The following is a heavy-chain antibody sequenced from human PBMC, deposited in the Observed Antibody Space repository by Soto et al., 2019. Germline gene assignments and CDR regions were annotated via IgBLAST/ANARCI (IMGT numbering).Heavy chain of an antibody. Sequence: QVQLVQSGAEVQKPGASVKVSCKASGYTFTGYYMHWVRQAPGQGLEWMGWINPNSGGTNYAQKFQGWVTMTRDTSISTAYMELSRLRSDDTAVYYCARGGCSGGSCYSFSVSYYFDYWGQGTLVTVSS. J-gene: IGHJ4*02. CDR3: ARGGCSGGSCYSFSVSYYFDY. D-gene: IGHD2-15*01. CDR1: GYTFTGYY. V-gene: IGHV1-2*04. CDR2: INPNSGGT.